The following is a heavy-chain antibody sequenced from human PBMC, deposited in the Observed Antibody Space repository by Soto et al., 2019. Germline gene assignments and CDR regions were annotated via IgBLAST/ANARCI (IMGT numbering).Heavy chain of an antibody. Sequence: QVQLVQSGAEVKKPGSSVKVSCKASGGTFSSYTISWVRQAPGQGLEWMGRIIPILGIANYAQKCQGRVTITPDKSTSTAYMELSSLRSEDTAVYYCARGEENWFDPWGQGPLVTVSS. CDR1: GGTFSSYT. CDR2: IIPILGIA. D-gene: IGHD3-10*01. J-gene: IGHJ5*02. CDR3: ARGEENWFDP. V-gene: IGHV1-69*02.